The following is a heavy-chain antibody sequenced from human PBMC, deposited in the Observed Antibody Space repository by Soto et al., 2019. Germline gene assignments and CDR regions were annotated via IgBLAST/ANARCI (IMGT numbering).Heavy chain of an antibody. Sequence: QVQLQESGPGLVKPSETLSLTCTVSGGSVSSGSYYWSWIRQPPGKGLEWIGYIYYSGSTNYNPSLKSRVTISVDTSKNQFSLKLSSVTAADTAVYYCARQYNWYDGLYYGMDVWGQGTTVTVSS. CDR3: ARQYNWYDGLYYGMDV. CDR2: IYYSGST. CDR1: GGSVSSGSYY. V-gene: IGHV4-61*01. J-gene: IGHJ6*02. D-gene: IGHD1-20*01.